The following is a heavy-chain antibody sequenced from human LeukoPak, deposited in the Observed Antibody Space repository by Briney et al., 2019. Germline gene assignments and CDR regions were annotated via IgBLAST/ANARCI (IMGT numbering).Heavy chain of an antibody. J-gene: IGHJ4*02. Sequence: ASETLSLTCTVSGGSISSYYWSWIRQPAEKGLEWIGRIYTSGSTNYNPSLKSRVTMSVDTSKNQFSPKLSSVTAADTAVYYCARVGEYGDFVDYWGQGTLVTVSS. D-gene: IGHD3-10*01. CDR2: IYTSGST. CDR1: GGSISSYY. CDR3: ARVGEYGDFVDY. V-gene: IGHV4-4*07.